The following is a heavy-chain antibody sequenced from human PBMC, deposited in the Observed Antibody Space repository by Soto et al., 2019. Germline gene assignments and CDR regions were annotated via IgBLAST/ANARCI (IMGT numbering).Heavy chain of an antibody. D-gene: IGHD2-15*01. Sequence: EVQLLESGGGLVQPGGSLRLSCAASGFTFSSYAMSWVRQAPGKGLEWVSAISGRGGSTYYADSVKGRFTISRDNSKNTLYLQMNSLRADDTAVYYCAKSRGYCSGGSCYSRVGDAFDIWGQGTMVTVSS. CDR2: ISGRGGST. CDR3: AKSRGYCSGGSCYSRVGDAFDI. V-gene: IGHV3-23*01. J-gene: IGHJ3*02. CDR1: GFTFSSYA.